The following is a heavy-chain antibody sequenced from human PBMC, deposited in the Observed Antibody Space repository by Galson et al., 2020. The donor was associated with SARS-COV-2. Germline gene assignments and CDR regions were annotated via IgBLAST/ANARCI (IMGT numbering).Heavy chain of an antibody. V-gene: IGHV4-59*08. Sequence: ETSETLSLTCTVSRGSMTLHYWSWVRQPPGKGLEWIGYVFNSGTTNYNPSLKSRATISLDMSNRQFSLTVNSVTAADTAIYYCAKLAEGRRTSDDYWGQGTLVTVAS. CDR1: RGSMTLHY. J-gene: IGHJ4*02. CDR3: AKLAEGRRTSDDY. CDR2: VFNSGTT.